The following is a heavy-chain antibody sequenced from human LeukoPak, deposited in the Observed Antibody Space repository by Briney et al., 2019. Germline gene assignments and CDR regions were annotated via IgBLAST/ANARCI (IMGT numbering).Heavy chain of an antibody. CDR2: INGGNDNT. CDR3: ASPNPYYYDSSGYYLGYSYYYYGMDV. V-gene: IGHV1-3*01. CDR1: GYTFTSYA. Sequence: ASVKVSCKASGYTFTSYAMHWVRQAPGQRLEWMGWINGGNDNTKYSEKFQGRVTFTKDTSASTAYMELSSLRSEDTAVYYCASPNPYYYDSSGYYLGYSYYYYGMDVWGQGTTVTVSS. D-gene: IGHD3-22*01. J-gene: IGHJ6*02.